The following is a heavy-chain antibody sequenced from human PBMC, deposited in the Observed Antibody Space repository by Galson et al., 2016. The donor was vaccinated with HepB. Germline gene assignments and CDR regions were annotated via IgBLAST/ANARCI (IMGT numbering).Heavy chain of an antibody. CDR3: AREGPYLNSGYYYGFDY. CDR1: GFTFSSYP. J-gene: IGHJ4*02. Sequence: SLRLSCAASGFTFSSYPMSWVRQAPGRGLEWVSTISGSGIITSYADSVKGRFTISRDSSTNTLYLQMNSLRAEDTAVYYCAREGPYLNSGYYYGFDYWGQGTQVTVSS. CDR2: ISGSGIIT. V-gene: IGHV3-23*01. D-gene: IGHD3-22*01.